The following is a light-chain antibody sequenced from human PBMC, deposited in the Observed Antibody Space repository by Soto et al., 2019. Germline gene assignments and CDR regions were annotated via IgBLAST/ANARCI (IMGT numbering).Light chain of an antibody. CDR2: DAS. J-gene: IGKJ1*01. CDR1: QSLSSS. V-gene: IGKV1-5*01. CDR3: QQYNSYWWT. Sequence: DIQMTQSPSSLSAPVGDRVTITCRASQSLSSSLAWYQQKPGKAPKVLIYDASSLESGVPSRFSGSGSGTQFTLTISSLQPEDFATYYCQQYNSYWWTFGQGTKVEIK.